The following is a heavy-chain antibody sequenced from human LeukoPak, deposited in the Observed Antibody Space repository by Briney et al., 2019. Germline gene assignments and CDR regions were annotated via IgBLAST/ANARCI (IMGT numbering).Heavy chain of an antibody. V-gene: IGHV3-21*01. CDR2: ISSSSSYI. CDR3: AREYCSGGSCYPNYFDY. Sequence: GGSLRLSCAASGFTFSSYSMNWVRQAPGKGLEWVSSISSSSSYIYYADSVKGRFTISRDNAKNSLYLQMNSLRAEDTALYYCAREYCSGGSCYPNYFDYWGQGTLVTVSS. D-gene: IGHD2-15*01. CDR1: GFTFSSYS. J-gene: IGHJ4*02.